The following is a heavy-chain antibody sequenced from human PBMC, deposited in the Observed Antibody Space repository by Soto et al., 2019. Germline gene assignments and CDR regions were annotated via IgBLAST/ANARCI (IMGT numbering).Heavy chain of an antibody. V-gene: IGHV3-30*18. J-gene: IGHJ6*02. D-gene: IGHD5-18*01. CDR3: AKEASIQPMVSVSGMDV. Sequence: QVQLVESGGGVVQPGRSLRLSCAASGFTFSSYGMHWVRQAPGKGLEWVAVISYDGSNKYYADSVKGRFTISRDNSKNTLYLQMNSLRAEDTAVYYCAKEASIQPMVSVSGMDVWGQGTTVTVSS. CDR2: ISYDGSNK. CDR1: GFTFSSYG.